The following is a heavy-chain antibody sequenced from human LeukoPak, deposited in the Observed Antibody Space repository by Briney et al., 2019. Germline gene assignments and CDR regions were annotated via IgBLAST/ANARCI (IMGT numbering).Heavy chain of an antibody. J-gene: IGHJ4*02. Sequence: GGSLRLSCAASGFTFSSYAMSWVRQAPGKGLEWVSAISGSGGSAYYADSVKGRFTISRDNSKNTLYLQMNSLRAEDTAVYYCAKADYDSGSYSPIRWGQGTLVTVSS. D-gene: IGHD3-10*01. CDR2: ISGSGGSA. CDR3: AKADYDSGSYSPIR. V-gene: IGHV3-23*01. CDR1: GFTFSSYA.